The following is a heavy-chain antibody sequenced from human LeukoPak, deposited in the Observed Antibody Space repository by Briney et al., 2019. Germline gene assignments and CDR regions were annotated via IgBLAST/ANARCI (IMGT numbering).Heavy chain of an antibody. Sequence: SETLSLTCTVSGGSISSYYWSWIRQPPGKGLEWIGYTYYSGSTNYNPSLKSRVTISVDTSKNQFSLKLSSVTAADTAVYYCARREGGYSGYDSGSFDYWGQGTLVTVSS. CDR2: TYYSGST. CDR1: GGSISSYY. CDR3: ARREGGYSGYDSGSFDY. D-gene: IGHD5-12*01. J-gene: IGHJ4*02. V-gene: IGHV4-59*12.